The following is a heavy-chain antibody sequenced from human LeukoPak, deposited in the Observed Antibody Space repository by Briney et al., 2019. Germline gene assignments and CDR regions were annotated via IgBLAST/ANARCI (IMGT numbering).Heavy chain of an antibody. CDR1: GDSFNTHW. D-gene: IGHD5-24*01. J-gene: IGHJ4*02. Sequence: GESLKISCKGTGDSFNTHWIAWVRQMPGRGLELMGVIYPEDSDTRYTPSFQGRVTISADKTINTAYLQWTSLKDSDTAMYFCARHRDGYNRDWGQGTLVIVSS. CDR2: IYPEDSDT. V-gene: IGHV5-51*01. CDR3: ARHRDGYNRD.